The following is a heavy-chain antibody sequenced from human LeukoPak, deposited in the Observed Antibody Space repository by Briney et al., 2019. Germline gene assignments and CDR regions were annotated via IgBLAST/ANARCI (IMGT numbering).Heavy chain of an antibody. J-gene: IGHJ4*02. D-gene: IGHD3/OR15-3a*01. CDR3: ARAGDWLLYYFDY. Sequence: VRQAPGQXLEWMGWISAYNGNTNYAQKLQGRVTMTTDTSTSTAYMELRSLRSDDTAVYYCARAGDWLLYYFDYWGQGTLVTVSS. CDR2: ISAYNGNT. V-gene: IGHV1-18*01.